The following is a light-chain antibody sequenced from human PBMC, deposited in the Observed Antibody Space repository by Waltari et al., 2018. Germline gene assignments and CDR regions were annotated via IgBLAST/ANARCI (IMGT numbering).Light chain of an antibody. CDR1: NSDVGDSKY. CDR3: SSYADGHGHV. CDR2: EVT. J-gene: IGLJ1*01. V-gene: IGLV2-8*01. Sequence: QSALTQPPSASGSPGQTVTFSCTGTNSDVGDSKYVSWYQQHPGKPPKLIIFEVTQRPPGVPDRLSGSKSGNTASLTISGLQAEDEADYYCSSYADGHGHVFGTGTKVTVL.